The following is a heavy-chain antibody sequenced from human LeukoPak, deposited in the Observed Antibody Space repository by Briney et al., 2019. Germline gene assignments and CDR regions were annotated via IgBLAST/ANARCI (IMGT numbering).Heavy chain of an antibody. Sequence: PSDTLSLTCAVYGGSFSGYYWSWIRQPPGKELEWIGEINHSGSTNYNPSLKSRVTISVEKSKNQFSLKLSSVTAADTAVYYCARRKYPNYYGSGSYPFDYWGQGALVTVSS. CDR3: ARRKYPNYYGSGSYPFDY. CDR2: INHSGST. CDR1: GGSFSGYY. V-gene: IGHV4-34*01. D-gene: IGHD3-10*01. J-gene: IGHJ4*02.